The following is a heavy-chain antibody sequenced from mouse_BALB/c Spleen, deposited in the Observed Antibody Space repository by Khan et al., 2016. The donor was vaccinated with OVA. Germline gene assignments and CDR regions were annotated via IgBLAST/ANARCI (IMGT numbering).Heavy chain of an antibody. D-gene: IGHD2-1*01. V-gene: IGHV9-3-1*01. CDR2: INTYTGEP. CDR3: ARSNGNYWFAV. CDR1: GYTLTNYG. Sequence: LVESGPELKKPGETVKISCKASGYTLTNYGMNWVKQAPGKGLKWMGWINTYTGEPTYAEDFKGRIAFSLETSASTAYLQINNLKNEDTATYFCARSNGNYWFAVWGQGTLVTVSA. J-gene: IGHJ3*01.